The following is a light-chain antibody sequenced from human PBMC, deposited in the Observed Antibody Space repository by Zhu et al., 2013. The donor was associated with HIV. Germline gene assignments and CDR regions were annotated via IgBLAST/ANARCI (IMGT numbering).Light chain of an antibody. CDR2: AAS. CDR3: QQHDTDST. Sequence: AIRMTQSPSSFSASTGDRVTISCRASQGISNWLAWYQQKPGKAPKLLIYAASTLQSGVPSRFSGSGYGTDFTLTISSLQPDDFATYYCQQHDTDSTFGQGTKVEIK. V-gene: IGKV1-8*01. CDR1: QGISNW. J-gene: IGKJ1*01.